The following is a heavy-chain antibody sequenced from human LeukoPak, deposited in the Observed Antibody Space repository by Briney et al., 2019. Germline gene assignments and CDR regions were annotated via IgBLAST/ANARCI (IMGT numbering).Heavy chain of an antibody. CDR2: MYLSGTT. CDR1: GDSINSLDL. D-gene: IGHD3-22*01. CDR3: ARDLDDSSGYYRRFDY. J-gene: IGHJ4*02. V-gene: IGHV4-4*02. Sequence: PSETLSLTCTVSGDSINSLDLWSWVRQPPGKGLEWIGEMYLSGTTHSNPSVKSRVTISIDKSKNQFFLNLSSVTAADTAVYYCARDLDDSSGYYRRFDYWGQGTLVTVSS.